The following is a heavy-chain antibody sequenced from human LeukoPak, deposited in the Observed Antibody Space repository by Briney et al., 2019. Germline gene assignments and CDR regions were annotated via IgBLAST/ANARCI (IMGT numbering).Heavy chain of an antibody. V-gene: IGHV1-3*01. CDR1: GYTFTSYA. CDR2: INAANGNT. J-gene: IGHJ4*02. D-gene: IGHD3-9*01. Sequence: SSVKVSCKASGYTFTSYAMHWVRQAPGQRREWMGWINAANGNTKYSQKFQGRVTITRDTSASTAYMELSSLRSEDTAVYYCARDYDILTGVREWDYWGQGTLVTVSS. CDR3: ARDYDILTGVREWDY.